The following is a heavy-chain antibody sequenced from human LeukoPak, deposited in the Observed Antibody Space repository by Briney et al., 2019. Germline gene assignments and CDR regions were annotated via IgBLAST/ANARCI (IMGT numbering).Heavy chain of an antibody. CDR1: GGSISSGGSS. J-gene: IGHJ5*02. CDR2: IYHSGST. D-gene: IGHD3-10*01. Sequence: PSQTLSLTCAVSGGSISSGGSSWSWIRQPPGKGLEWIGYIYHSGSTYYNPSLKSRVTISVDRSKNQFSLKLSSVTAADTAVYYCARDRASYGSGSYYSFGWFDPWGQGTLVTVSS. CDR3: ARDRASYGSGSYYSFGWFDP. V-gene: IGHV4-30-2*01.